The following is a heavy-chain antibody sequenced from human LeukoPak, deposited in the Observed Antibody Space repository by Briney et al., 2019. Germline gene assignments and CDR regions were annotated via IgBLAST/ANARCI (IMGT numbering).Heavy chain of an antibody. CDR1: GFTFSSYA. D-gene: IGHD6-13*01. CDR2: ISGSGGST. Sequence: GGSLRLSCAASGFTFSSYAMSWVRQAPGKGLEWVSAISGSGGSTYYADSVKGRFTISRDNAENSLYLQMNSLRPDDTALYYCAKDIAPAGRPFDYWGQGTLVTVSS. J-gene: IGHJ4*02. CDR3: AKDIAPAGRPFDY. V-gene: IGHV3-23*01.